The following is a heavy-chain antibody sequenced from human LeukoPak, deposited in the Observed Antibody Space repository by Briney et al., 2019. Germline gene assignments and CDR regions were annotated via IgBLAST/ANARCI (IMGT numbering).Heavy chain of an antibody. CDR2: IYYSGST. J-gene: IGHJ4*02. V-gene: IGHV4-39*07. Sequence: SETLSLTCTVSGGSISSSSHYWGWIRQPPGMGLEWIGNIYYSGSTNYNPSLKSRVTISVDTSKNQFSLKLSSVTAADTAVYYCARAQQQLLPFDYWGQGTLVTVSS. CDR3: ARAQQQLLPFDY. CDR1: GGSISSSSHY. D-gene: IGHD6-13*01.